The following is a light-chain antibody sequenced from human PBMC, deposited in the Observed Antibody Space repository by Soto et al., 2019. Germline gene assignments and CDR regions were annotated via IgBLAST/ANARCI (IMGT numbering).Light chain of an antibody. CDR1: QSVSSSY. Sequence: EIVLTQSPGTLSLSPGERATLSCRASQSVSSSYLAWYQQKPGQAPRLLIYGASSRATGSPDRFSGSGSGTDFTLTISRLEPEDFAVYYGQQYGRSPTTFGQGTKLEIK. CDR2: GAS. V-gene: IGKV3-20*01. J-gene: IGKJ2*01. CDR3: QQYGRSPTT.